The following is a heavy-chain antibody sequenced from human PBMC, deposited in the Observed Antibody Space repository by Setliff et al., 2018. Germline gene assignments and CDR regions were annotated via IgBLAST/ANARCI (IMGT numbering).Heavy chain of an antibody. D-gene: IGHD6-13*01. CDR2: INWSGAGT. CDR1: TFPFSNYG. V-gene: IGHV3-20*04. J-gene: IGHJ1*01. CDR3: ARGGVAATAPNGL. Sequence: AGGSLRLSCAASTFPFSNYGMAWVRQAPGKGLEWVSGINWSGAGTGYADSVKGRFTISRDNTNNSLYLQMNNLRVEDTALYYCARGGVAATAPNGLWGQGTLVTVSS.